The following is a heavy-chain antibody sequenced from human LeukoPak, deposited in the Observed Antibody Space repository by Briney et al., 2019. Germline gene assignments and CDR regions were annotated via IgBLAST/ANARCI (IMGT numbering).Heavy chain of an antibody. J-gene: IGHJ5*02. V-gene: IGHV3-15*01. CDR1: GFTFSTAW. CDR3: LNGDYRGS. D-gene: IGHD2-21*02. CDR2: ITSNTDGGAT. Sequence: GGSPRLSCAASGFTFSTAWMTWVRQAPGKGLEWVGRITSNTDGGATDYGTPVKGRFTISRDDSKNTLYLQMSSLKIDDTAVYYCLNGDYRGSWGQGTLVTVSS.